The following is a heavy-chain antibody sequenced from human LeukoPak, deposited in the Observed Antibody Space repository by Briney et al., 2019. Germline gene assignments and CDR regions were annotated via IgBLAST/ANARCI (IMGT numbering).Heavy chain of an antibody. CDR3: ARGRKGDRRDGYIFDY. Sequence: ASVKVSCKASGYTFTSYDINWVRQATGQGLEWMGWMNPNSGNTGYAQKFQGRVAITRNTSISTAYMELSSLRSEDTAVYYCARGRKGDRRDGYIFDYWGQGTLVTVSS. J-gene: IGHJ4*02. D-gene: IGHD5-24*01. CDR1: GYTFTSYD. V-gene: IGHV1-8*03. CDR2: MNPNSGNT.